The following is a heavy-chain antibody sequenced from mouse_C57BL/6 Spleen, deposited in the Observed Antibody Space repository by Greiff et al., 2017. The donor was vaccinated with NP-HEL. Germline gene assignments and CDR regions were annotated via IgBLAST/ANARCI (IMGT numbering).Heavy chain of an antibody. Sequence: VQLQQSGPELVEPGASVKISCKASGYAFSSSWMNWVKQRPGKGLEWIGRIYPGDGDTNYNGKFKGKATLTADKSSSTAYMQLSSLTSEDSAVYFCARMYYGNYDYWGQGTTLTVSS. CDR1: GYAFSSSW. D-gene: IGHD2-1*01. V-gene: IGHV1-82*01. CDR2: IYPGDGDT. J-gene: IGHJ2*01. CDR3: ARMYYGNYDY.